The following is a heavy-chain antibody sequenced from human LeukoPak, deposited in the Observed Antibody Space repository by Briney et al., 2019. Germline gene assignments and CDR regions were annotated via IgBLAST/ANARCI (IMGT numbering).Heavy chain of an antibody. V-gene: IGHV4-59*08. CDR3: ARHGGRVGSGSYRYYYYYMDV. Sequence: PSETLSLTCTVSGGSISSYYWSWIRQPPGKGLGWIGFIYDSGSTNYNPSLKSRVTISVDTSKNQFSLKLSSVTAADTAVYYCARHGGRVGSGSYRYYYYYMDVWGKGTTVTISS. D-gene: IGHD3-10*01. CDR2: IYDSGST. CDR1: GGSISSYY. J-gene: IGHJ6*03.